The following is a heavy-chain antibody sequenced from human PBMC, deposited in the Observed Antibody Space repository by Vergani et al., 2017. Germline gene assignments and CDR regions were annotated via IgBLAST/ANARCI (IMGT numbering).Heavy chain of an antibody. V-gene: IGHV1-2*02. CDR2: SNPNSGGT. D-gene: IGHD6-19*01. J-gene: IGHJ4*02. CDR1: GYTFTGYY. CDR3: AREGTVAGTATVTAPRY. Sequence: QVQLVQSGAEVKKPGASVKVSCKASGYTFTGYYMHWVRQAPGQGLEWMGWSNPNSGGTNYAQKFQGRVTMTRDTSSSKAYMELSRLRSEDPAVYYCAREGTVAGTATVTAPRYWGQGTLVTVSS.